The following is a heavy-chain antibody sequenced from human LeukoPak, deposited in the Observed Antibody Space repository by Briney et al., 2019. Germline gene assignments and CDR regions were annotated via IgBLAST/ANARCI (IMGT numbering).Heavy chain of an antibody. D-gene: IGHD6-13*01. CDR3: ARGPAAAKYNWFDP. CDR1: GYTFTSYA. J-gene: IGHJ5*02. Sequence: ASVKVSCKASGYTFTSYAMNWVRQAPGQGLEWMGWINTNTGNPTCAQGFTGRFVFSLDTSVSTAYLQISSLKAEDTAVYYCARGPAAAKYNWFDPWGQGTLVTVSS. CDR2: INTNTGNP. V-gene: IGHV7-4-1*02.